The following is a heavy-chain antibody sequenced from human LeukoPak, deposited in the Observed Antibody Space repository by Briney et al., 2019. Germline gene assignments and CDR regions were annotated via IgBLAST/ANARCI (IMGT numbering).Heavy chain of an antibody. J-gene: IGHJ4*02. Sequence: GGTLRLSCVASGFTFSRHGMNWVRQAPGKGLEWVSGISPSGDIKYYVDSVKGRFTVSRDNSKNTLYLQINSMRDEDTAVYYCAKDDAWLQYNDWGQGSLVTVSS. D-gene: IGHD5-24*01. CDR2: ISPSGDIK. V-gene: IGHV3-23*01. CDR1: GFTFSRHG. CDR3: AKDDAWLQYND.